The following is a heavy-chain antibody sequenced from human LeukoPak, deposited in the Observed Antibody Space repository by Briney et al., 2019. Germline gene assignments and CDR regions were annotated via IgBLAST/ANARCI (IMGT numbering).Heavy chain of an antibody. D-gene: IGHD5-12*01. J-gene: IGHJ4*02. V-gene: IGHV3-23*01. Sequence: GGSLRLSCAASGFTFNSYAMSWVRQAPGKGLEWVSAISGSGGSTYYADSVKGRFTISRDNSKNTLYLQMNSLRAEDTAVYYCATDDPSQVAFDYWGQGTPVTVSS. CDR3: ATDDPSQVAFDY. CDR2: ISGSGGST. CDR1: GFTFNSYA.